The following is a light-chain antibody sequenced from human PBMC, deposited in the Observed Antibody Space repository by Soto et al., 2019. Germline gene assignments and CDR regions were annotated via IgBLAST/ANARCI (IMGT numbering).Light chain of an antibody. Sequence: EIVLTQSPVTLSLSPGERATLSCRASQSVSSYLAWYQQKPGQAPRLLIYGASNRATGIPARFSGSGSGTDFTLTISSLEPDDFALYYCQQCSNWPKLTFGGGTKVEIK. J-gene: IGKJ4*01. CDR2: GAS. CDR3: QQCSNWPKLT. CDR1: QSVSSY. V-gene: IGKV3-11*01.